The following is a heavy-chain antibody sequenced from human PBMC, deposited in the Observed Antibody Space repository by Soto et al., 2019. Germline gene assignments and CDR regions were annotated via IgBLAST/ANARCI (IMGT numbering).Heavy chain of an antibody. CDR2: IYWNDDK. D-gene: IGHD3-10*01. CDR1: GFSLSTSGVG. J-gene: IGHJ5*02. Sequence: SGPTLVNPTQTLTLTCTFSGFSLSTSGVGVGWIRQPPGKALEWLALIYWNDDKRYSPSLKSRLTITKDTSKNQVVLTMTNMDPVDTATYYCARRRLRITMVRGVTEGNWFDPWGQGTLVTVSS. V-gene: IGHV2-5*01. CDR3: ARRRLRITMVRGVTEGNWFDP.